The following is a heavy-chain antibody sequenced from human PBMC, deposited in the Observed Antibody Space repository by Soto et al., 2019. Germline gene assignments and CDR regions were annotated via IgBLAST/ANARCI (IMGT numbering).Heavy chain of an antibody. CDR2: ISSSGSTI. CDR1: GFTFSDYY. V-gene: IGHV3-11*01. CDR3: ARVPLGGPFGAPYYYYYMDV. D-gene: IGHD3-16*01. Sequence: GGSLRLSCAASGFTFSDYYMSWIRQAPGKGLEWVSYISSSGSTIYYADSVKGRFTISRDNAKNSLYLQMNSLRAEDTAVYYCARVPLGGPFGAPYYYYYMDVWGKGTTVTVSS. J-gene: IGHJ6*03.